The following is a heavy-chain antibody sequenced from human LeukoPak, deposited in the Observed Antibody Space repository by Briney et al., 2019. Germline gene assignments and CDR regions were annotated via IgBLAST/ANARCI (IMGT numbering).Heavy chain of an antibody. CDR3: AAGAGRITIFGVVTSNYFDY. J-gene: IGHJ4*02. D-gene: IGHD3-3*01. CDR2: ISGSGGST. Sequence: GGSLRLSCAASGFTFSSYAMSWVRQAPGKGLEWVSAISGSGGSTYYADSVKGRFTISRDNSKNTLYLQMNSLRAEDTAVYYCAAGAGRITIFGVVTSNYFDYWGQGTLVTVSS. V-gene: IGHV3-23*01. CDR1: GFTFSSYA.